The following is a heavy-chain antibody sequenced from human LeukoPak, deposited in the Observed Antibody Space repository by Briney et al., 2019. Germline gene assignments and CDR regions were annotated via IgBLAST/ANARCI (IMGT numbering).Heavy chain of an antibody. CDR2: INPNSGGT. CDR1: GYTFTGYY. V-gene: IGHV1-2*02. Sequence: VASVKVSCKASGYTFTGYYMHWVRQAPGQGLEWMGWINPNSGGTNYAQKFQGRVTMTRDTSISTAYMGLSRLRSDDTAVYYCARAYYDILTGYYPYYFDYWGQGTLVTVSS. J-gene: IGHJ4*02. CDR3: ARAYYDILTGYYPYYFDY. D-gene: IGHD3-9*01.